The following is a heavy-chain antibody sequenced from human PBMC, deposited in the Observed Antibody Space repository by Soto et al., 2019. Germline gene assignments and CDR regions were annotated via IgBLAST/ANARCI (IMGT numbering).Heavy chain of an antibody. D-gene: IGHD5-12*01. Sequence: QVQLQESGPGLVKPSQTLSLTCTVSGDSISSANNYWSWIRQPPGEGLEWIGFISYSGTTSYSPSIKSRLAISLDTSKNQFSLSLTSVTAADNAVYYCARGRGYSYGLDPWGQGTLVTVSS. CDR3: ARGRGYSYGLDP. CDR2: ISYSGTT. J-gene: IGHJ5*02. V-gene: IGHV4-30-4*01. CDR1: GDSISSANNY.